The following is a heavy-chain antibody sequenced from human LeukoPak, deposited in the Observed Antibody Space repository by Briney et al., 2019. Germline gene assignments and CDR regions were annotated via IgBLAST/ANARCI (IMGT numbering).Heavy chain of an antibody. V-gene: IGHV3-23*01. J-gene: IGHJ3*02. Sequence: GGSLRLSCAAPGFTFSSYAMSWVRQAPGKGLEWVSAISGSGGSTYYADSVKGRFTISRDNSKNTLYLQMNSLRAEDTAVYYCAKVRGGRFGEFDAFDIWGQGTMVTVSS. CDR2: ISGSGGST. D-gene: IGHD3-10*01. CDR1: GFTFSSYA. CDR3: AKVRGGRFGEFDAFDI.